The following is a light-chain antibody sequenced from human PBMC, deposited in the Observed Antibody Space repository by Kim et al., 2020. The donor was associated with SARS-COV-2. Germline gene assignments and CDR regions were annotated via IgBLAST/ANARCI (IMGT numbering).Light chain of an antibody. Sequence: SVSPGQTASITCSGEKLGDKYACLYQQKTGQSPVLVIYQDSKRPSGIPERFSGSNSGNTATLTISGTQAMDEADYYCQAWDSSTVVFGGGTQLTVL. V-gene: IGLV3-1*01. CDR2: QDS. CDR1: KLGDKY. CDR3: QAWDSSTVV. J-gene: IGLJ2*01.